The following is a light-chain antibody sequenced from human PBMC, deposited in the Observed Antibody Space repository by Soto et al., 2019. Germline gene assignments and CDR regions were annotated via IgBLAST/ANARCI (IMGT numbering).Light chain of an antibody. V-gene: IGLV1-40*01. CDR2: GNS. CDR3: QSYDSSLGGWV. CDR1: SSNIGGGYD. Sequence: SVLTQPPSVSGAPGQRVTISCTGSSSNIGGGYDVHWYQQLPGTAPKLLIYGNSNRPSGVPDRFSGSKSGTSASLAITGLQAEDEADYYCQSYDSSLGGWVFGGGTKLTVL. J-gene: IGLJ3*02.